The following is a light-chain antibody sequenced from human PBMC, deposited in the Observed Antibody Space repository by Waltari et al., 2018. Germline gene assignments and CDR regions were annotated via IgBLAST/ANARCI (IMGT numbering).Light chain of an antibody. V-gene: IGKV1-27*01. CDR2: GAS. J-gene: IGKJ1*01. Sequence: DIQMTQSLSSLSASVGGRVPVTCRASQGINKELSGYQQKSGKAPTLLIYGASTLQTGVSSRFSGSGSGTDFTLTISSLQTEDVATYYCQQDFSPPWTFGQGTKVEIK. CDR1: QGINKE. CDR3: QQDFSPPWT.